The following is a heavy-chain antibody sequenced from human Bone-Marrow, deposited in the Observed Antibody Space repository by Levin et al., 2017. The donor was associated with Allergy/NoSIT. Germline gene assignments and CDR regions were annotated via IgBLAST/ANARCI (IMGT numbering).Heavy chain of an antibody. CDR1: GYVFRSYD. CDR2: VNPVTGHI. Sequence: KPGGSLRLSCKASGYVFRSYDIAWVRQVPGQGLEWVGWVNPVTGHIGSAEKFQGRVIVSSDSSIDTAYLDLRGLLPEDTAVYYCVRGPFLDMWRQFIGEWGQGTLVTVAS. CDR3: VRGPFLDMWRQFIGE. V-gene: IGHV1-8*01. D-gene: IGHD3/OR15-3a*01. J-gene: IGHJ4*02.